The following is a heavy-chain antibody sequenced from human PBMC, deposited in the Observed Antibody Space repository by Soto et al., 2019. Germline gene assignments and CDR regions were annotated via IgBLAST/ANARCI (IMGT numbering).Heavy chain of an antibody. Sequence: EVQLVESGGGLVQPGGSLRLSCAASGFTFSSYSMNWVRQAPGKGLEWVSYISSSSSTIYYADSVKGRFTISRDNAKNSLYLQMNSLRAEDTAVYYCARENVLLWFGESRGDAFDIWGQGTMVTVSS. D-gene: IGHD3-10*01. CDR3: ARENVLLWFGESRGDAFDI. J-gene: IGHJ3*02. CDR2: ISSSSSTI. V-gene: IGHV3-48*01. CDR1: GFTFSSYS.